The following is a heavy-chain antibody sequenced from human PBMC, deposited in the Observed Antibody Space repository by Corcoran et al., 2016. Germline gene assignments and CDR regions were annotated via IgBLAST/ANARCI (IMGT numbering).Heavy chain of an antibody. CDR1: GDSISSYY. Sequence: QVHLQESGPGLVKPSETLSLTCDVSGDSISSYYWNWLRQPPGKGLEWIVYIFYTGITNYNPSLKSRVTISVDTSKNQFSLKLNSVTAADTAVYYCARDGSYGARGYFDYWGQGTLVTVSS. CDR3: ARDGSYGARGYFDY. V-gene: IGHV4-59*01. CDR2: IFYTGIT. J-gene: IGHJ4*02. D-gene: IGHD5-18*01.